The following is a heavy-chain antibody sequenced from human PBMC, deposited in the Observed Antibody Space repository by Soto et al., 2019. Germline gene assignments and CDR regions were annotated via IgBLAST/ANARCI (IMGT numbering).Heavy chain of an antibody. D-gene: IGHD3-22*01. CDR1: GFSFTRHA. CDR2: ISYDGSNK. CDR3: ARALYFDGSGYYSQSGYYFDD. J-gene: IGHJ4*02. V-gene: IGHV3-30-3*01. Sequence: GSLRLSCAASGFSFTRHAMSWVRQAPGKGLEWVAVISYDGSNKNYADSVKGRFTISRDNSKSTLDLQMDSLRPEDTALYYCARALYFDGSGYYSQSGYYFDDWGQGTLVTVSS.